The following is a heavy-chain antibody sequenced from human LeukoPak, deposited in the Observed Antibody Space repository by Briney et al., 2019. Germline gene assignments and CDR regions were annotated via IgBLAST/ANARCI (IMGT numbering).Heavy chain of an antibody. CDR1: GASISNYY. Sequence: SETLSLTCTVSGASISNYYWSWIRQPPGQGLEWIGYIHYNGGTNYNPSLTSRVTVSLDTSKNQFSLSLSSVSAADTATYYCARAPYYYYMGVWGKGTTVTVSS. CDR2: IHYNGGT. V-gene: IGHV4-59*01. CDR3: ARAPYYYYMGV. J-gene: IGHJ6*03.